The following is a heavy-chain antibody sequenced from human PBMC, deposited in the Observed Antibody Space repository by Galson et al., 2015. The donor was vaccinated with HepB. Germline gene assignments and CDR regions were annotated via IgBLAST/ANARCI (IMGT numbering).Heavy chain of an antibody. CDR1: GGTFSSYA. CDR2: IIPIFGTA. D-gene: IGHD2-2*01. Sequence: SVKVSCKASGGTFSSYAISWVRQAPGQGLEWMGGIIPIFGTANYAQKFQGRVTITADEATSTAYMELSSLRSEDKAVYYCARGPQGGNQLLLWGLVEYYYYGMDVWGQGTTVTVSS. J-gene: IGHJ6*02. V-gene: IGHV1-69*13. CDR3: ARGPQGGNQLLLWGLVEYYYYGMDV.